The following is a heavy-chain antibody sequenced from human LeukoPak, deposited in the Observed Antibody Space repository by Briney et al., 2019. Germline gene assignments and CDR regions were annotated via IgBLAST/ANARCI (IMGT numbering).Heavy chain of an antibody. D-gene: IGHD3-22*01. CDR3: ARGSSGYLGGY. J-gene: IGHJ4*02. CDR2: IYYSGST. V-gene: IGHV4-30-4*08. Sequence: TLSLTCTVSGGSISSGDYYWSWIRQPPGKGLEWIGYIYYSGSTYYNPSLKSRVTISVDTSKNQFSLKLSSVTAADTAVYYCARGSSGYLGGYWGQGTLVTVSS. CDR1: GGSISSGDYY.